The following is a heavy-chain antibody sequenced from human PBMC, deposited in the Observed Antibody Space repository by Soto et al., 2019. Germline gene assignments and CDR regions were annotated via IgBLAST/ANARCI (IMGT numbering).Heavy chain of an antibody. V-gene: IGHV3-15*07. Sequence: GGSLRLSCAASGFTFSSAWMNWVRQSPGKGLEWVGRIKSETNSGTTAYAASVKGRFTISRDDSKNTAYLQMNSLKTEDTAVYYCTTGPRPLDYWGQGTLVTVSS. CDR1: GFTFSSAW. CDR2: IKSETNSGTT. D-gene: IGHD6-6*01. CDR3: TTGPRPLDY. J-gene: IGHJ4*02.